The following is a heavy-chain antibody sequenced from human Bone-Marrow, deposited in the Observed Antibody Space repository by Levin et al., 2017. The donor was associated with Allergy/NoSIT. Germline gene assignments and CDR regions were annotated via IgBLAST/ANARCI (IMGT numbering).Heavy chain of an antibody. J-gene: IGHJ5*02. V-gene: IGHV4-59*01. D-gene: IGHD2-21*02. CDR2: IYYSGST. CDR3: ARDARLDAYCGGDCYQPGSFDP. CDR1: GGSISSYY. Sequence: SETLSLTCTVSGGSISSYYWSWIRQPPGKGLEWIGYIYYSGSTNYNPSLKSRVTISVDTSKNQFSLKLSSVTAADTAVYYCARDARLDAYCGGDCYQPGSFDPWGQGTLVTVSS.